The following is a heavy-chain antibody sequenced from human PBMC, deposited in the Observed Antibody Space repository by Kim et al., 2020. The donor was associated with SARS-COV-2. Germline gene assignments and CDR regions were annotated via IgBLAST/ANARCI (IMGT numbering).Heavy chain of an antibody. CDR2: ISWNSGSI. Sequence: GGSLRLSCAASGFTFDDYAMHWVRQAPGKGLEWVSGISWNSGSIGYADSVKGRFTISRDNAKNSLHLQMNSLRAEDTALYYCAKDMLGYCSGGSCPQRAFDIWGQGTMVTVSS. CDR1: GFTFDDYA. V-gene: IGHV3-9*01. J-gene: IGHJ3*02. D-gene: IGHD2-15*01. CDR3: AKDMLGYCSGGSCPQRAFDI.